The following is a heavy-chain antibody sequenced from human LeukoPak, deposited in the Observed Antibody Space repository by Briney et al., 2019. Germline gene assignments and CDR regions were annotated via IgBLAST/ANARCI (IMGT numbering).Heavy chain of an antibody. CDR3: ARARPQQQLVRRPLDY. CDR1: GGSFSGYY. V-gene: IGHV4-34*01. J-gene: IGHJ4*02. CDR2: INHSGST. Sequence: SETLSLTCAVYGGSFSGYYWSWIRQPPGKGLEWIGEINHSGSTNYNPSLKSRVTISVDTSKNQFSLKLSSVTAADTAVYYCARARPQQQLVRRPLDYWGQGTLVTGSS. D-gene: IGHD6-13*01.